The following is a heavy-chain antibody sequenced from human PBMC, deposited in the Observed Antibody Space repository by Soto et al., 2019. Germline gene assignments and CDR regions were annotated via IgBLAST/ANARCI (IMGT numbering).Heavy chain of an antibody. J-gene: IGHJ4*02. V-gene: IGHV4-30-2*01. D-gene: IGHD6-19*01. Sequence: PSETLSLTCAVSGGSIDSTDYSLTWIRQPPGKGLEWIGYVCHRGTAYSIPSLKGRLTLSMDSSQTQFSLKLTSVTAADSAVYYCARIHWSQSSLDYWGRGILVTVSS. CDR1: GGSIDSTDYS. CDR2: VCHRGTA. CDR3: ARIHWSQSSLDY.